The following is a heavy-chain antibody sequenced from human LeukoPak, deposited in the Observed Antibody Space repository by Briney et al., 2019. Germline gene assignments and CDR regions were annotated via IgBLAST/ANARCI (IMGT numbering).Heavy chain of an antibody. Sequence: GGSLRLSCAASGFTFSSYSMNWVRQAPGKGLEWVSSISSSSSYIYYADSVKGRVTISRDNAKNSLYLQMNSLRAEDTAVYYCAKVLSYTPGDYWGQGTLVTVSS. CDR2: ISSSSSYI. CDR1: GFTFSSYS. CDR3: AKVLSYTPGDY. V-gene: IGHV3-21*01. D-gene: IGHD2-2*02. J-gene: IGHJ4*02.